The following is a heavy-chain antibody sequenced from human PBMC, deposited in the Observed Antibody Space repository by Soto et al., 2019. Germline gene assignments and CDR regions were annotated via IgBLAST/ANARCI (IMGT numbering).Heavy chain of an antibody. Sequence: GGSLRLSCAASVFTFSRYSMNLVRQAPGKGLEWVSSFSSSSSHIYYADSVKGRFTISRDNADNSLYLQMNSLRADDTAVYFYPRGISDYVVVVPAAMEVWGQGTTVTVSS. J-gene: IGHJ6*02. CDR3: PRGISDYVVVVPAAMEV. CDR1: VFTFSRYS. D-gene: IGHD2-2*01. CDR2: FSSSSSHI. V-gene: IGHV3-21*01.